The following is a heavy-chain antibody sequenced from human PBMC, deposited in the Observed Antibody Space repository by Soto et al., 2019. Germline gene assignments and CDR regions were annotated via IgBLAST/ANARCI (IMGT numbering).Heavy chain of an antibody. CDR3: ARSIVVVTALDY. D-gene: IGHD2-21*02. CDR2: INAGNGNT. V-gene: IGHV1-3*01. CDR1: GYSFTRYC. Sequence: GAPVKVSWTGCGYSFTRYCMSWVPQAPGQGLEWMGWINAGNGNTKYSQKFQGRVTITRDTSASTAYMELSSLRSEDTSVYYCARSIVVVTALDYWGQGTLVTVSS. J-gene: IGHJ4*02.